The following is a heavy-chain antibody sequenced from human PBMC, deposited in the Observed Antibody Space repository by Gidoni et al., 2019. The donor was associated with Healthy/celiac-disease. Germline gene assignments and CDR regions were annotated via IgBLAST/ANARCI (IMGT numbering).Heavy chain of an antibody. CDR3: ARYLAWSSSWLGDY. CDR1: GYNFTGYY. Sequence: VQLVQSAAALKKPGASVRVSCHAPGYNFTGYYMHWVRDAPGQGLEWLGWINPNSGGTNYAQKFPGRVTMTRDTSISTSYMALSRLRSDDTAVYYCARYLAWSSSWLGDYWGQGTLVTVSS. CDR2: INPNSGGT. J-gene: IGHJ4*02. V-gene: IGHV1-2*02. D-gene: IGHD6-13*01.